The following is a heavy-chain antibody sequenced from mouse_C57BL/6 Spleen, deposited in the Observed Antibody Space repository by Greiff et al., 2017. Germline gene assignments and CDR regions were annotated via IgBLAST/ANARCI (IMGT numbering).Heavy chain of an antibody. CDR3: ARTYDGLWYFDV. D-gene: IGHD2-3*01. J-gene: IGHJ1*03. CDR1: GFSINSDCY. CDR2: TFYSGIT. Sequence: EVQGVESGPSLVRPSQTLSLTCTVTGFSINSDCYWIWIRQFPGNKLEYIGYTFYSGITYYNPSLESRTYITRDTSKNQFSLKLSSVTTEDTATYYCARTYDGLWYFDVWGTGTTVTVSS. V-gene: IGHV3-3*01.